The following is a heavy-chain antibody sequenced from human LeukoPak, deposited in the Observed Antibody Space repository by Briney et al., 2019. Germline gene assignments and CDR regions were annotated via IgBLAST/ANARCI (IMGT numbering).Heavy chain of an antibody. V-gene: IGHV3-43*02. D-gene: IGHD5-24*01. CDR1: GFTFDDYA. Sequence: GGSLRLSCAASGFTFDDYAMHWVRQAPGKGLEWVSLISGDGGSTYYADSVKGRFTISRDNSKNSLYLQMNSLRTEDTALYYCGKVKNGYPGSWGPGTLGTVSS. CDR3: GKVKNGYPGS. J-gene: IGHJ5*02. CDR2: ISGDGGST.